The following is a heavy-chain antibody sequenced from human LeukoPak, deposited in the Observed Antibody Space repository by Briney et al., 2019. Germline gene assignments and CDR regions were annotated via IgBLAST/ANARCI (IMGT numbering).Heavy chain of an antibody. J-gene: IGHJ4*02. CDR2: ISGSSGII. CDR1: GFTFNTYT. CDR3: ARDMPEEHSSGYYYAY. Sequence: GGSLRLSCAASGFTFNTYTINWVRQAPGKGLEWVSYISGSSGIIDYADSVRGRFTISRDNSKNTLYLQMNSLRAEDTAVYYCARDMPEEHSSGYYYAYWGQGTLVTVSS. D-gene: IGHD3-22*01. V-gene: IGHV3-48*01.